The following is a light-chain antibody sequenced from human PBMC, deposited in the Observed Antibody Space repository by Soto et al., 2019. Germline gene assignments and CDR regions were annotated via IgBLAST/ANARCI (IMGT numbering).Light chain of an antibody. CDR1: QSISSW. CDR3: QQYNSYSRT. CDR2: DAF. J-gene: IGKJ1*01. Sequence: DIQMTQSPSTLSASVGDRVTITCRASQSISSWLAWYQQKPWKAPKLLIYDAFSLESGVPSRFSGSGSGTEFTLTISSLQPDDFATYYCQQYNSYSRTFGQGTQVEIK. V-gene: IGKV1-5*01.